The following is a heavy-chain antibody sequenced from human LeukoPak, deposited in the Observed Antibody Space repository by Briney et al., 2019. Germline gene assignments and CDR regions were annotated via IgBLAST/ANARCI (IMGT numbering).Heavy chain of an antibody. V-gene: IGHV1-18*01. CDR1: VYTFNTYG. Sequence: ASVKVSCKASVYTFNTYGISWVPQAPGQGLEWMGWTRTYDGNTNYAQNLQGRVTMTTDTSTRTAYMELRSLRSGDTAVYYCARWSYSSDWYFGTFDIWGQGTTVTISS. CDR3: ARWSYSSDWYFGTFDI. D-gene: IGHD6-19*01. J-gene: IGHJ3*02. CDR2: TRTYDGNT.